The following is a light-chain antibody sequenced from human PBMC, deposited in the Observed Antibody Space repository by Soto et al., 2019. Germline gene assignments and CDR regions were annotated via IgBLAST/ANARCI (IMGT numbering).Light chain of an antibody. Sequence: EIVMTESPATLSVSPGERATLSCRASQSVYNNLSWYQQKPGQAPRLLIYGASSRATGIPDRFSGSGSGTDFTLTISRLEPEDFAVYYCQQYGSSRLTFGGGTKVDIK. CDR1: QSVYNN. CDR3: QQYGSSRLT. V-gene: IGKV3-20*01. CDR2: GAS. J-gene: IGKJ4*01.